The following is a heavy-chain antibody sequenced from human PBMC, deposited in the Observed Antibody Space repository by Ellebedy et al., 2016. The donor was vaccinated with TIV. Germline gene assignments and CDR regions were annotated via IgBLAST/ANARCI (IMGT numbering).Heavy chain of an antibody. D-gene: IGHD6-6*01. V-gene: IGHV4-39*07. CDR1: GGSISSSSYY. CDR2: IYYSGST. J-gene: IGHJ5*02. Sequence: MPSETLSLTCTVSGGSISSSSYYLGWIRQPPGKGLEWIGSIYYSGSTNYNPSLKSRVTISVDTSKNQFSLKLSSVTAADTAVYYCAILSSIAAFDPWGQGTLVTVSS. CDR3: AILSSIAAFDP.